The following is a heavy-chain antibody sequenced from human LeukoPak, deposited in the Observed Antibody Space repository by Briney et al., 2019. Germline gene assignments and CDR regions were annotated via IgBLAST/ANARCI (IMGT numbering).Heavy chain of an antibody. J-gene: IGHJ4*02. CDR3: ARGDIVVVPAAPLSVY. D-gene: IGHD2-2*01. CDR1: GYTFTGYY. CDR2: INPNSGGT. V-gene: IGHV1-2*02. Sequence: ASVKVSCKASGYTFTGYYMHWVRQAPGQGLEWMGWINPNSGGTNYAQKFQGRVTMTRDTSISTAYMELSRLRSDDTAVYYCARGDIVVVPAAPLSVYWRQGTLVTVSS.